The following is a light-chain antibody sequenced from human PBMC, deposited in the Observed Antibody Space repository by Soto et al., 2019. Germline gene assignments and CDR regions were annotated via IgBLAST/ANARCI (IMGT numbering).Light chain of an antibody. V-gene: IGKV3-15*01. CDR2: GAS. J-gene: IGKJ2*01. CDR1: QSVSSN. CDR3: QHYNNWPPDT. Sequence: EIVMTQSPATLSVSPGERATLSCRASQSVSSNLAWYQQKPGQAPRLLIYGASTRATGIPARFSGSGSGTDFTLTISSLQSEDFAVYYCQHYNNWPPDTFGQGTKVDIK.